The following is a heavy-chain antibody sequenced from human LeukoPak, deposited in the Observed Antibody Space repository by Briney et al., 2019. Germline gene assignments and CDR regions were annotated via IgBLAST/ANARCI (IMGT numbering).Heavy chain of an antibody. Sequence: GGSLRRASVASGFTFSSAWMSWVRQAPGKGLEWVGRIKSKTDGGTTDYAAPVKGRFTISRDDSKNTLYLQMNSLKTEDTAVYYCTTDYLPDYGDYPGYWGQGTLVTVSS. D-gene: IGHD4-17*01. J-gene: IGHJ4*02. CDR2: IKSKTDGGTT. CDR1: GFTFSSAW. CDR3: TTDYLPDYGDYPGY. V-gene: IGHV3-15*01.